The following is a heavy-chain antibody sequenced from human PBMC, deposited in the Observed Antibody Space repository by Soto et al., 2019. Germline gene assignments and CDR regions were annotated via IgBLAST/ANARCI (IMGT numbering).Heavy chain of an antibody. V-gene: IGHV4-34*01. J-gene: IGHJ4*02. D-gene: IGHD6-25*01. Sequence: PSETLSLTCAVYGGSFSGYYWSWIRQPPGKGLEWIGEINHSGSTNYNPSLKSRVTISVDTSKNQFSLKLSSVTAADTAVYYCAREAAAMIGPLEPNGFDYWGQGTLVTVSS. CDR1: GGSFSGYY. CDR2: INHSGST. CDR3: AREAAAMIGPLEPNGFDY.